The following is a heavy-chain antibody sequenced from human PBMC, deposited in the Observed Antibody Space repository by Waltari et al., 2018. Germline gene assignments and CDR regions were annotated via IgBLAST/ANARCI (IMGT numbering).Heavy chain of an antibody. CDR3: ARDRGRGLYLDS. CDR1: GDSMSSSDF. J-gene: IGHJ4*02. D-gene: IGHD2-15*01. V-gene: IGHV4-4*02. Sequence: QLQLQQSGPGRVKPSESLSLTCAVSGDSMSSSDFWNWVRQPPGKGLEWIGQVHRSGRSNYNPSLESRVTVSIDTSKNQFSLKVSSATAADTAVYYCARDRGRGLYLDSWGQGTQVTVS. CDR2: VHRSGRS.